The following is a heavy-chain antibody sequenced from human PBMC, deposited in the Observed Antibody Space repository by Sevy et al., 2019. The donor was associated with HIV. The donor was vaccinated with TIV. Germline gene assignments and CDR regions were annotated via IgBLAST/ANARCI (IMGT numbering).Heavy chain of an antibody. V-gene: IGHV3-7*01. CDR2: IKQDGNER. Sequence: GSLRLSCAASGFTMNRYWVTWVRQAPGKGLEWVANIKQDGNERKHVDSVKGRFTICRDNAKNSVYLEMNSLRVEDTAIYYCAKEASGSGSKWGQGTLVTVSS. J-gene: IGHJ4*02. CDR1: GFTMNRYW. CDR3: AKEASGSGSK. D-gene: IGHD3-10*01.